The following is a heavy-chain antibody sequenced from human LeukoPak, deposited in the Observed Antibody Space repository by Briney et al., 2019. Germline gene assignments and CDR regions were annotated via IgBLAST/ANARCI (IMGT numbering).Heavy chain of an antibody. D-gene: IGHD6-6*01. V-gene: IGHV3-33*06. CDR2: IWYDGSNK. CDR1: GFTFSSYG. Sequence: PGGSLRLSCAASGFTFSSYGMGWVRQAPGKGLEWVAVIWYDGSNKYYADPVKGRFTISRDNSKNTLYLQMNSLRAEDTAVYHCAKEVAARPLGANYYMDVWGKGTTVTVSS. J-gene: IGHJ6*03. CDR3: AKEVAARPLGANYYMDV.